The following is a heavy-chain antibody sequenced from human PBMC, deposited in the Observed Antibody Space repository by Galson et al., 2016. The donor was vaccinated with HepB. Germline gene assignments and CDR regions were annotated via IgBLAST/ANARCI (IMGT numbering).Heavy chain of an antibody. CDR3: ARAYYYGMDV. Sequence: SLRLSCAASGFTFSSYGMHWVRRAPGKGLEWVAVIWYDGSNKYYADSVKGRLTISRDNSKNTLYLQMNSLRAEDTAVYYCARAYYYGMDVWGQGTTVTVSS. CDR2: IWYDGSNK. CDR1: GFTFSSYG. J-gene: IGHJ6*02. V-gene: IGHV3-33*01.